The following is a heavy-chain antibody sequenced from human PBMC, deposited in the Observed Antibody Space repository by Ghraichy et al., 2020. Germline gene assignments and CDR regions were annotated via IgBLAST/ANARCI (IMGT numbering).Heavy chain of an antibody. CDR1: GGSISSYY. CDR2: IYYSGST. J-gene: IGHJ6*03. D-gene: IGHD5-18*01. V-gene: IGHV4-59*01. Sequence: SETLSLTCTVSGGSISSYYWSWIRQPPGKGLEWIGYIYYSGSTNYNPSLKSRVTISVDTSKNQFSLKLSSVTAADTAVYYCARTYSYENYYYYYYMDVWGKGTTVTVSS. CDR3: ARTYSYENYYYYYYMDV.